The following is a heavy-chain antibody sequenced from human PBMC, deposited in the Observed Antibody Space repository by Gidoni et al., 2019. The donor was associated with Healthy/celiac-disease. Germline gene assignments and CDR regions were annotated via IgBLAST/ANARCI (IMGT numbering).Heavy chain of an antibody. CDR1: GYTFTSYA. Sequence: QVQLVQSGAEVKKPGASVKVSCKASGYTFTSYAMHWVCQAPGQRLEWMGWINAGNGNTKYSQKFQGRVTITRDTSASTAYMELSSLRSEDTAVYYCARDFRDSSGYYPLIDYWGQGTLVTVSS. CDR2: INAGNGNT. V-gene: IGHV1-3*01. D-gene: IGHD3-22*01. CDR3: ARDFRDSSGYYPLIDY. J-gene: IGHJ4*02.